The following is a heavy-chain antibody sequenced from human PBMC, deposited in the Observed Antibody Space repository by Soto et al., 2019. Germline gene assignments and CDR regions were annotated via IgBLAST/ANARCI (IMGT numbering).Heavy chain of an antibody. CDR3: ARDRIYSSSWHDY. CDR1: GFTFSSYA. Sequence: QVQLVESGGGVVQPGRSLRLSCAASGFTFSSYAMHWVRQAPGKGLEWVAVISYDGSNKYYADSVKGRFTISRDNSKNTLYLQMHSLRAEDTAVYYCARDRIYSSSWHDYWGQGTLVTVSS. CDR2: ISYDGSNK. D-gene: IGHD6-13*01. V-gene: IGHV3-30-3*01. J-gene: IGHJ4*02.